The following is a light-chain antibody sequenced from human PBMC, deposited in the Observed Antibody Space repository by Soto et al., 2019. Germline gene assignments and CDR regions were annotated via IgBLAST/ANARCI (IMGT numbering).Light chain of an antibody. V-gene: IGKV3-20*01. J-gene: IGKJ1*01. CDR3: QQYDTSPRT. Sequence: EIVLTQSPGTLSLSPGERATLSCRASQSVNTIYFAWYQQKPGQAPGLLIYSTSNRATGIPDRFSGSGSGTDFTLTISRLEPEDFAVYYCQQYDTSPRTFGQGTKVEIK. CDR2: STS. CDR1: QSVNTIY.